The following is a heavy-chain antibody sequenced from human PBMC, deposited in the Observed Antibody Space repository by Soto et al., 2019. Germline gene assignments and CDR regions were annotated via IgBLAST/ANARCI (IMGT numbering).Heavy chain of an antibody. D-gene: IGHD3-10*01. CDR2: ISSSSSYT. CDR3: ARLITMVRGGYDY. J-gene: IGHJ4*02. CDR1: GFTFSDYY. Sequence: QVQLVESGGGLVKPGGSLRLSCAASGFTFSDYYMSWIRQAPGKGLEWVSYISSSSSYTNYADSVKGRFTISRDNAKNSLYLQMNSLRAEDAAVYYCARLITMVRGGYDYWGQGTLVTVSS. V-gene: IGHV3-11*06.